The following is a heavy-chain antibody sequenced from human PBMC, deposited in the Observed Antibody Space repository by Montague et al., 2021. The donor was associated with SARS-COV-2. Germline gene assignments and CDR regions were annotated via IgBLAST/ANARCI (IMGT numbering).Heavy chain of an antibody. Sequence: SRRLSCAASGFIFSSYEMNWVRQAPGKGLEWVSYISSSGSTIYYADSVKGRFTISRDNAKNSLYLQMNSLRAEDTAVYYCARDLPLIIMVRGVTFGYYGMDVWGQGTTVTVSS. J-gene: IGHJ6*02. V-gene: IGHV3-48*03. D-gene: IGHD3-10*01. CDR2: ISSSGSTI. CDR1: GFIFSSYE. CDR3: ARDLPLIIMVRGVTFGYYGMDV.